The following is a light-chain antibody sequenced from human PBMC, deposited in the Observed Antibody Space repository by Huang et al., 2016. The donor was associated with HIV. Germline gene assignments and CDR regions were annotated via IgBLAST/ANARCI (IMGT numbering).Light chain of an antibody. Sequence: DIQMTQSPSSLSASVGDRVTITCRASQGISNSLAWYEQTPGKAPKLRLYAASRLKSGGPSRFSGSGSGTDATLTISSLQPEDFATYYCQQYYGTPWTFGQGTKVEIK. CDR2: AAS. V-gene: IGKV1-NL1*01. CDR3: QQYYGTPWT. CDR1: QGISNS. J-gene: IGKJ1*01.